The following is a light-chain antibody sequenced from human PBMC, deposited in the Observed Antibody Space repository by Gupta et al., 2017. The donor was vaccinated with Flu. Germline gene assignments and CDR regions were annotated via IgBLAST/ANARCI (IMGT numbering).Light chain of an antibody. Sequence: QPALTQPASVSASPGQSITISCTGTSSDIGGYNSVSWYQQHPGKAPKVMIYDVNNRPSGVSNRFSGSKSGNTASLTVSGLQAEDEADYYCSSYTSSTTLVFGGGTKLTVL. CDR1: SSDIGGYNS. CDR2: DVN. J-gene: IGLJ3*02. CDR3: SSYTSSTTLV. V-gene: IGLV2-14*01.